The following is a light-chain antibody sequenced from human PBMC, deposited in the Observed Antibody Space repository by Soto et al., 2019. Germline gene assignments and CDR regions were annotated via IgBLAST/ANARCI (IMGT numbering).Light chain of an antibody. CDR1: SSNIGSNT. V-gene: IGLV1-44*01. Sequence: QSVLTQPPSASGTPGQRGTISWSGTSSNIGSNTVNWHQQLPGTAPKLLMYSNNQRPSGVPDRFSGSKSGTLASLAISGLQYEDEADYYCAAWDDSLNGFVFGTGTKVTVL. J-gene: IGLJ1*01. CDR2: SNN. CDR3: AAWDDSLNGFV.